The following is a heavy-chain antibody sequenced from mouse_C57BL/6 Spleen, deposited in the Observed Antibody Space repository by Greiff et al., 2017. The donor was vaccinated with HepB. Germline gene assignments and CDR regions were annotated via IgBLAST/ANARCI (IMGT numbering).Heavy chain of an antibody. CDR2: INPGSGGT. CDR3: ARGRYYGSSYRAMDY. J-gene: IGHJ4*01. V-gene: IGHV1-54*01. Sequence: VKLQESGAELVRPGTSVKVSCKASGYAFTNYLIEWVKQRPGQGLEWIGVINPGSGGTNYNEKFKGKATLTADKSSSTAYMQLSSLTSEDSAVYFCARGRYYGSSYRAMDYWGQGTSVTVSS. CDR1: GYAFTNYL. D-gene: IGHD1-1*01.